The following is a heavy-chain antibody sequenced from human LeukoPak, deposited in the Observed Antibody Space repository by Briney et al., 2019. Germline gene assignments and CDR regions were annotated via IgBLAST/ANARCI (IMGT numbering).Heavy chain of an antibody. D-gene: IGHD3-22*01. CDR3: AKGGHHYNPFYN. CDR2: IHAGGSDP. Sequence: GGSLRLSFVVSGFTFSTSSMGLGRQAPGKGLEWVSSIHAGGSDPFCADSVQGRCTISRDNSKKTLSLQLNSLRAEDTAIYFCAKGGHHYNPFYNWGQGTLVTVSS. V-gene: IGHV3-23*01. J-gene: IGHJ4*02. CDR1: GFTFSTSS.